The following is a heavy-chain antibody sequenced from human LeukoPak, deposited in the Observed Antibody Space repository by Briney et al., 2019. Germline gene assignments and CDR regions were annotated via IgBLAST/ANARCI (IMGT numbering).Heavy chain of an antibody. CDR2: MNQDGSHI. J-gene: IGHJ4*02. Sequence: GGSLRLSCAASGFAFSNYWMSWVRQAPGKGLEWVANMNQDGSHIYYVDSVKGRFTISRDNAKNSLYLQLDSLRAEDTAVYYCARDLVTTIVVPYDFRGQGTLVTVSS. V-gene: IGHV3-7*01. D-gene: IGHD3-22*01. CDR1: GFAFSNYW. CDR3: ARDLVTTIVVPYDF.